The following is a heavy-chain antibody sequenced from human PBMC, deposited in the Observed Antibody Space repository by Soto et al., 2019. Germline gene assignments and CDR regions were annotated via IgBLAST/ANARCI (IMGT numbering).Heavy chain of an antibody. D-gene: IGHD5-12*01. CDR2: IGTAGDT. V-gene: IGHV3-13*01. Sequence: GGSLRLSCAASGFTFSSYDMHWVRQATGKGLEWVSAIGTAGDTYYPGSVKGRFTISRENAKNSLYLQMNSLRAEDTAVYYCARARDSGYDLGSGWDLDYWGQGTLVTVSS. CDR1: GFTFSSYD. J-gene: IGHJ4*02. CDR3: ARARDSGYDLGSGWDLDY.